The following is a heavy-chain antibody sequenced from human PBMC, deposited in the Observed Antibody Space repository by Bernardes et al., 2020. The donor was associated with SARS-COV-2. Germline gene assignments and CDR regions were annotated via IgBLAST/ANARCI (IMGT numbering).Heavy chain of an antibody. Sequence: GGSLRLSCAASGFTVSSNYMSWVRQAPGKGLEWVSVIYSGGSTYYADSVRGRFTISRDNSKNTLYLQMNSLRAEDPAVYYCAREAWGSGDWGSGDYYYGMDVWGQGTTVTVSS. CDR1: GFTVSSNY. D-gene: IGHD7-27*01. CDR3: AREAWGSGDWGSGDYYYGMDV. CDR2: IYSGGST. V-gene: IGHV3-66*02. J-gene: IGHJ6*02.